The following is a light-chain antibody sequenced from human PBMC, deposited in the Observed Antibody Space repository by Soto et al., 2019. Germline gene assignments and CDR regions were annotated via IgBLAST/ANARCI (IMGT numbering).Light chain of an antibody. Sequence: EIVLTQSPATLSLSPGERATLSCRASQSVSSYLAWYQQKPGQAPRLLIYDASNRATGIPARFSGSGSGTDFTLTISSLEPEDFAVYFCQQFDGSPWTFGQGTKVEMK. CDR1: QSVSSY. J-gene: IGKJ1*01. CDR2: DAS. CDR3: QQFDGSPWT. V-gene: IGKV3-11*01.